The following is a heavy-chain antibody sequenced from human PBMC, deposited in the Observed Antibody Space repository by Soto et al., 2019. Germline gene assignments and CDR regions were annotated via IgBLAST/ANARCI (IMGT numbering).Heavy chain of an antibody. CDR3: AADAHDYGDYVDY. CDR1: WFTFTSSS. Sequence: VKGSFQGSWFTFTSSSGPWGGQARGQRLEWIGWIVVGSGNTNYAQKFQERVTITRDMSTSTAYMELSSLRSDDTAVYYCAADAHDYGDYVDYWGQGTLVTVSS. CDR2: IVVGSGNT. D-gene: IGHD4-17*01. V-gene: IGHV1-58*01. J-gene: IGHJ4*02.